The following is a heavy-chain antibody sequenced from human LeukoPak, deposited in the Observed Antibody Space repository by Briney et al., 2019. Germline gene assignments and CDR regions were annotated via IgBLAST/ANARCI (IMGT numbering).Heavy chain of an antibody. Sequence: GGSLRLSCAASGFTFSSYSMNWVRQAPGKGLEWVSSISSSSSYIYYADSVKDRFTISRDNAKNSLYLQMNSLRAEDTAMYYCARVFYYGDYGTFDYWGQGTLVTVSS. D-gene: IGHD4-17*01. J-gene: IGHJ4*02. CDR2: ISSSSSYI. CDR1: GFTFSSYS. CDR3: ARVFYYGDYGTFDY. V-gene: IGHV3-21*01.